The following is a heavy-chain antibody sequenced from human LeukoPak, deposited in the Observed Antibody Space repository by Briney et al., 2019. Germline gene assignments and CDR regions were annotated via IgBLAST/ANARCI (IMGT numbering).Heavy chain of an antibody. D-gene: IGHD3-16*01. J-gene: IGHJ4*02. V-gene: IGHV3-48*03. Sequence: GGSLRLSCAASGFTFSSYEMNWVRQAPGKGLEWASFISSSGTTRYYADSVKGRFTISRDNAKNSLDLQMNSLRAEDTAVYYCARGLTFGGSNTEFDYWGQGTLVTVSS. CDR3: ARGLTFGGSNTEFDY. CDR2: ISSSGTTR. CDR1: GFTFSSYE.